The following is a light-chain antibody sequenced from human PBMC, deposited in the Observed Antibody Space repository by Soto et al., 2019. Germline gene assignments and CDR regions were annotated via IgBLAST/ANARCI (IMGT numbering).Light chain of an antibody. Sequence: QAVVTQEPSFSVSPGGTVTLTCGLNSDSVSTTYYPSWYQQTPGQAPRTLIYNTNIRSSGVPDRFSGSILGNKAALTITGAQADDESDYYCVLYMGSGTWVFGGGTKLTVL. V-gene: IGLV8-61*01. CDR3: VLYMGSGTWV. J-gene: IGLJ3*02. CDR2: NTN. CDR1: SDSVSTTYY.